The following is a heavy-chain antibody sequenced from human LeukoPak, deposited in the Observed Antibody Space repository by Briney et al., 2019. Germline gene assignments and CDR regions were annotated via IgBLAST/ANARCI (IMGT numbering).Heavy chain of an antibody. CDR2: MSPNSGDT. CDR3: ASNPPNTGDFYY. CDR1: GYTFTNLD. Sequence: ASVKVSCKTSGYTFTNLDINWLRQAPGQGLEWMGWMSPNSGDTGYAQRFQGRVSMTRDIFKSTAYMELSSLRSEDTAIYYCASNPPNTGDFYYWGLGTLVTVSS. V-gene: IGHV1-8*01. J-gene: IGHJ4*02. D-gene: IGHD1-1*01.